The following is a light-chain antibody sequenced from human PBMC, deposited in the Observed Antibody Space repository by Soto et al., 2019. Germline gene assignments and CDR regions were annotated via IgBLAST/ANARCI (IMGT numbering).Light chain of an antibody. J-gene: IGLJ2*01. CDR2: EVT. Sequence: QSALTQPPSASGSPGQSVTISCTGTSSDVGRYNYVSWYQQHPGKAPKLIIYEVTKRPSGVPDRFSGSKSDNTASLTVSGLQAEDEADYYCSSYAGNNNVIFGGGTKLTVL. V-gene: IGLV2-8*01. CDR1: SSDVGRYNY. CDR3: SSYAGNNNVI.